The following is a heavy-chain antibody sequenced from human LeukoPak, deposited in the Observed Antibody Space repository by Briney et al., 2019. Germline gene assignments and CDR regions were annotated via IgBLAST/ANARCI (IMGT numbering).Heavy chain of an antibody. Sequence: RRSLSLSCAPSALRFSDYFTTWIRQAPGKGLECVVYSISPGSTRHYAHSIKGRVSIYSDNAKNSLSLQISSLRAEVTAVYYCAGGTSPHFYFQYWGGGSLVGVSS. V-gene: IGHV3-11*01. D-gene: IGHD2-8*01. J-gene: IGHJ4*02. CDR2: SISPGSTR. CDR3: AGGTSPHFYFQY. CDR1: ALRFSDYF.